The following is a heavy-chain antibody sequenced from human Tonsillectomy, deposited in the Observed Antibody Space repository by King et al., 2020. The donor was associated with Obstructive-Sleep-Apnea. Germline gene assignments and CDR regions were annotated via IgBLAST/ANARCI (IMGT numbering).Heavy chain of an antibody. D-gene: IGHD6-13*01. J-gene: IGHJ4*02. CDR2: IYPGDSDT. Sequence: QLVQSGAEVKKPGESLKLSCKGYGYSFTSYWVAWVRQMPGKGLEWMGSIYPGDSDTRYSPSFQGQVTISADKSISTAYLQWSSLKASDTAMYYCARPDTSTWYGGGLDLWGQGTLVTVSS. CDR3: ARPDTSTWYGGGLDL. V-gene: IGHV5-51*01. CDR1: GYSFTSYW.